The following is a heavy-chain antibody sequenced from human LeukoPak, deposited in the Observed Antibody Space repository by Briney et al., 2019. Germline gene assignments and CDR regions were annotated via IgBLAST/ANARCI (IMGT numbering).Heavy chain of an antibody. CDR1: GGFISSGGYY. CDR3: AEYSSSSAFDY. J-gene: IGHJ4*02. D-gene: IGHD6-6*01. CDR2: IYYSGST. V-gene: IGHV4-31*03. Sequence: PSETLSLTCTVSGGFISSGGYYWSWIRQHPGKGLEWIGYIYYSGSTYYNPSLKSRVTISVDTSKNQFSLKLSSVTAADTAVYYCAEYSSSSAFDYWGQGTLVTVSS.